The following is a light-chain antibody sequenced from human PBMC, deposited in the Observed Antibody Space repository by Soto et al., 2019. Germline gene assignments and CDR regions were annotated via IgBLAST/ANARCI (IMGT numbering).Light chain of an antibody. CDR2: QVS. V-gene: IGKV2-30*01. CDR1: QSLVYSDGMTY. CDR3: MQGTHWYT. J-gene: IGKJ2*01. Sequence: DVVLTQYPLSLSVTLGQPAAISCRSSQSLVYSDGMTYFHWLHQRPGQSPRRLIYQVSNRESGVPERFSGSGSGTDFTLKISRVEADDVGIYYCMQGTHWYTFGQGTKLE.